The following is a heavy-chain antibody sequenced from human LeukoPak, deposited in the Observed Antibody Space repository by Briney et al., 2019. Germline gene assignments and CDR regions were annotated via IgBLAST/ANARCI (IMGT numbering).Heavy chain of an antibody. J-gene: IGHJ4*02. CDR3: ARVGTYYRSLGS. Sequence: SETLSLTCTVSGGSISSYYWSWIRQPPGKGLEWIGYIYYSGSTNYNPSLKSRVTISVDTSKNQFSLKLSSVTAADTAVYYCARVGTYYRSLGSWGQGTLVTVSS. CDR1: GGSISSYY. CDR2: IYYSGST. D-gene: IGHD3-10*01. V-gene: IGHV4-59*01.